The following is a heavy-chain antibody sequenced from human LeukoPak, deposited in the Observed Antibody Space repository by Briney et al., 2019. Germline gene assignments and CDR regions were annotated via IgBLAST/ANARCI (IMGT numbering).Heavy chain of an antibody. CDR2: IYHSGST. V-gene: IGHV4-38-2*02. J-gene: IGHJ4*02. CDR3: ERDLWGSRYYFDY. D-gene: IGHD7-27*01. CDR1: GYSISSGYY. Sequence: PSETLSLTCTVSGYSISSGYYWGWIRQPPGKGLEWIGSIYHSGSTYYNPSRKSRVTISVDTSKNQFSLKLSSVTAADTAVYYCERDLWGSRYYFDYWGQGTLVTVSS.